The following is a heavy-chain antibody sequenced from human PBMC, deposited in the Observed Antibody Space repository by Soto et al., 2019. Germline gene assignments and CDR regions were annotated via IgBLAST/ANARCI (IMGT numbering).Heavy chain of an antibody. CDR2: ISGSGGST. CDR1: GFTFSSYA. J-gene: IGHJ4*02. CDR3: AKEYGTKIVGATIPREHTRGGFDY. V-gene: IGHV3-23*01. D-gene: IGHD1-26*01. Sequence: HPGGSLRLSCAASGFTFSSYAMSWVRQAPGKGLEWVSAISGSGGSTYYADSVKGRFTISRDNSKNTLYLQMNSLRAEDTAVYYCAKEYGTKIVGATIPREHTRGGFDYWGQGTLVTVSS.